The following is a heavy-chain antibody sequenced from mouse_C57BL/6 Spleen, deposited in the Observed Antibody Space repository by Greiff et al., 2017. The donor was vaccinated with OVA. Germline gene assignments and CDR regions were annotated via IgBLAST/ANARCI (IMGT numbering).Heavy chain of an antibody. CDR2: ISYDGSN. V-gene: IGHV3-6*01. J-gene: IGHJ2*01. D-gene: IGHD1-1*01. CDR1: GYSITSGYY. Sequence: EVQLVESGPGLVKPSQSLSLTCSVTGYSITSGYYWNWIRQFPGNKLEWMGYISYDGSNNYNPSLKNRISITRDTSKNQFFLKLNSVTTEDTATYYCARGATVPSFDYWGQGTTLTVSS. CDR3: ARGATVPSFDY.